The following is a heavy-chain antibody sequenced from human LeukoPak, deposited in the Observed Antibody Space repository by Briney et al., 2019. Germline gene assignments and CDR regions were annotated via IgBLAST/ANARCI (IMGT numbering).Heavy chain of an antibody. CDR1: GFAFNINA. CDR2: IHGSDSTT. D-gene: IGHD3-3*01. CDR3: AKEEYYDFWSGYSY. Sequence: PGGSLRLSCAASGFAFNINAMSWVRQAPGKGLEWVSAIHGSDSTTHYADSVKGRFTISRDNSKNTLYLQMNSLRAEDTAVYYCAKEEYYDFWSGYSYWGQGTLVTVSS. V-gene: IGHV3-23*01. J-gene: IGHJ4*02.